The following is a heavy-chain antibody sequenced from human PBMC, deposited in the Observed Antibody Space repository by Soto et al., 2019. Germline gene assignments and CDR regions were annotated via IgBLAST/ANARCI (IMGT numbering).Heavy chain of an antibody. J-gene: IGHJ6*02. CDR1: GGSFSGYY. CDR3: ARVVVAATWSPNFYYYYYGMDV. CDR2: INHSGST. Sequence: QVQLQQWGAGLLKPSETLSLTCAVYGGSFSGYYWSWIRQPPGKGLEWIGEINHSGSTNYNPSLKRRVTISVDTSKNQFSLKLSSVTAADTAVYYCARVVVAATWSPNFYYYYYGMDVWGQWTTVTVSS. V-gene: IGHV4-34*01. D-gene: IGHD2-15*01.